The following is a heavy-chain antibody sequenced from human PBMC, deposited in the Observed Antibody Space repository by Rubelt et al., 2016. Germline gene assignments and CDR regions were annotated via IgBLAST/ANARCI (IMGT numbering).Heavy chain of an antibody. Sequence: QVQLVQSGAEVKKPGASVKVSCKASGYTFTTYGISWVRQAPGQGLEWMGWISAYDGNTNYAQKLQVRVTMTADTSTRTDHMELRSMRSVDTAVYCCARDQLALYAYDIWGQGTMVTVSS. CDR2: ISAYDGNT. CDR3: ARDQLALYAYDI. D-gene: IGHD1-1*01. V-gene: IGHV1-18*01. J-gene: IGHJ3*02. CDR1: GYTFTTYG.